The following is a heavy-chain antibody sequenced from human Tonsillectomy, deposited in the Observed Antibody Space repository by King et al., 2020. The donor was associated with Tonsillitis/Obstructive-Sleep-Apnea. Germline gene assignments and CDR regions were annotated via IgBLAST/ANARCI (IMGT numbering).Heavy chain of an antibody. CDR3: AKSGGYNWNYDDAFDI. D-gene: IGHD1-7*01. Sequence: VQLVESGGGVVQPGGSLRLSCAASGFTFDDYAMHWVRQAPGKGLEWVSLISGDGGSPYYADSVKGRFTISRDNSKNSLYLQMNSLRTEDTALYSCAKSGGYNWNYDDAFDIWGQGTMVTVSS. CDR1: GFTFDDYA. CDR2: ISGDGGSP. V-gene: IGHV3-43*02. J-gene: IGHJ3*02.